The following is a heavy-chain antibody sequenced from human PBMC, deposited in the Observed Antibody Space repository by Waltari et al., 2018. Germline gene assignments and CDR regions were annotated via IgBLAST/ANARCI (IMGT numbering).Heavy chain of an antibody. D-gene: IGHD2-15*01. CDR2: ISGSGGST. Sequence: EVQLLESGGGLVQPGGSLRLSCAASGFTFSSYAMSWVRQAPGTGLEWVSAISGSGGSTYYADSVKGRFTISRDNSKNTLYLQMNSLRAEDTAVYYCAKDGPCSGGSCYSGYYFDYWGQGTLVTVSS. CDR1: GFTFSSYA. CDR3: AKDGPCSGGSCYSGYYFDY. V-gene: IGHV3-23*01. J-gene: IGHJ4*02.